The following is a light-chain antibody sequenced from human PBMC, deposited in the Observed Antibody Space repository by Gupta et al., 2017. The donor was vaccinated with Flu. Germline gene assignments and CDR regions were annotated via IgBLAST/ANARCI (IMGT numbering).Light chain of an antibody. CDR2: GTS. V-gene: IGKV3-20*01. CDR3: HQYGTSPYT. J-gene: IGKJ2*01. Sequence: VLAQSPGTLSLSPGETVILSCRASESVSRNYLAWYQQKSGQAPRVLIYGTSNRAPGIPDRFSGSWSGTDFTLTISRLEPEDSASFYCHQYGTSPYTFGQGTKVEIK. CDR1: ESVSRNY.